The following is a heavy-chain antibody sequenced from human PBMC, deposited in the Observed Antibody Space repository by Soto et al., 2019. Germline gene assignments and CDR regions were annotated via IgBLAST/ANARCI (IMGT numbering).Heavy chain of an antibody. D-gene: IGHD5-12*01. Sequence: GGSLRLSCAASGFTFSSYGMHWVRQAPGKGLEWVAVIWYDGSNKYYADSVKGRFTISRDNSKNTLDLQMNSLRAEDTAVYYCARPSSSYSGYDYPFDYWGQGALVTVSS. CDR1: GFTFSSYG. CDR3: ARPSSSYSGYDYPFDY. CDR2: IWYDGSNK. V-gene: IGHV3-33*01. J-gene: IGHJ4*02.